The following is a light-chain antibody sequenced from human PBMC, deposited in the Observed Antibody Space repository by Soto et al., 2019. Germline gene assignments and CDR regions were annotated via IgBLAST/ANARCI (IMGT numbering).Light chain of an antibody. CDR3: QQSGSSPPYT. CDR2: GAS. CDR1: QSVTSSY. J-gene: IGKJ2*01. V-gene: IGKV3-20*01. Sequence: ETVLTQSPGTLSLSPGERATLSCRASQSVTSSYLAWYQQKPGQPPRLLIYGASSRATGIPDRFSGSGSGTDFTLTISRLEPEDFAVYYFQQSGSSPPYTFGQGTKLEIK.